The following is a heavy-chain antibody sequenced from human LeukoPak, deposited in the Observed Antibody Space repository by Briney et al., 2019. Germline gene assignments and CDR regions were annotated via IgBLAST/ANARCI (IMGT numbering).Heavy chain of an antibody. CDR3: ARCPQLWLSSEYYYYMDV. V-gene: IGHV1-8*03. CDR1: GYTFTSYD. CDR2: MKPNSGNT. D-gene: IGHD5-18*01. Sequence: ASVKVSCKASGYTFTSYDINWVRQATGQGLEWMGWMKPNSGNTGYAQKFQGRVTITVDKSTSTAYMELSSLRSEDTAVYYCARCPQLWLSSEYYYYMDVWGKGTTVTVSS. J-gene: IGHJ6*03.